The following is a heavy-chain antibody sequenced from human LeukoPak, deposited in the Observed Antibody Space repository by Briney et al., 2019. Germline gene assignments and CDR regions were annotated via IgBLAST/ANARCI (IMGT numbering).Heavy chain of an antibody. J-gene: IGHJ6*03. D-gene: IGHD3-3*01. CDR2: IYTSGST. CDR1: GGSISSYY. V-gene: IGHV4-4*09. CDR3: AGQVFRVRLSYMDV. Sequence: PSETLSLTCTVSGGSISSYYWSWIRQPPGKGLEWIGYIYTSGSTNYNPSLKSRVTISVDTSKNQFSLKLSSVTAADTAGYYCAGQVFRVRLSYMDVWGKGTTVTVSS.